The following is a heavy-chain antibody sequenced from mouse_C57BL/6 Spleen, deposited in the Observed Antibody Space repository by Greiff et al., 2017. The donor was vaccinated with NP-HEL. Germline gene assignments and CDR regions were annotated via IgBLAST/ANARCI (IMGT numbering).Heavy chain of an antibody. D-gene: IGHD3-2*02. CDR3: ARQGGAQATDAMDY. CDR2: INPNNGGT. V-gene: IGHV1-22*01. Sequence: EVQLQQSGPELVKPGASVKMSCKASGYTFTDYNMHWVKQSHGKSLEWIGYINPNNGGTSYNQKFKGKATLTVNKSSSTAYMELRSLTSEDSAVYYCARQGGAQATDAMDYWGQGTSVTVSS. J-gene: IGHJ4*01. CDR1: GYTFTDYN.